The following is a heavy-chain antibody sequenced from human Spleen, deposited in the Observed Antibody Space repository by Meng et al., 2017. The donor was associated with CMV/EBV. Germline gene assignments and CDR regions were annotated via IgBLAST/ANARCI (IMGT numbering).Heavy chain of an antibody. V-gene: IGHV3-23*01. CDR1: GFTFSSYA. CDR2: ISGSGGST. Sequence: GGSLRLSCAASGFTFSSYAMSWVRQAPGKGLEWVSAISGSGGSTYYADSVKGRFTISRDNSKNTLYLQMNSLRAEDTAVYYCAKAGGSGSYYIPFDYWGQGTLVTVSS. CDR3: AKAGGSGSYYIPFDY. D-gene: IGHD3-10*01. J-gene: IGHJ4*02.